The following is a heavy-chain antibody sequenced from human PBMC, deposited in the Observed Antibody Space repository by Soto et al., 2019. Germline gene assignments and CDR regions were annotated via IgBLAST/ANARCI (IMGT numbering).Heavy chain of an antibody. CDR3: AKDRNYPRDYFHY. V-gene: IGHV3-23*01. D-gene: IGHD1-7*01. J-gene: IGHJ4*02. CDR1: GFTFSSYA. CDR2: ISANGQGI. Sequence: GGSLRLSCAASGFTFSSYALSWVRQAPGKGLEWVSAISANGQGIYYADSVRGRFTISRDNSKNTIFLHMDSLRAEDTAVYYCAKDRNYPRDYFHYWGQGTLVTVSS.